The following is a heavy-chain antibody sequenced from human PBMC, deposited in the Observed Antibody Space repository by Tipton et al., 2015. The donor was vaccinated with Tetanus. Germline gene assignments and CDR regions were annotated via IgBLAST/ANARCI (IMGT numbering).Heavy chain of an antibody. Sequence: SLRLPCAASGFTFSSYWMHWVRQAPGKGPVWVSRINSDGSRTEYADSVKGRFTISRDNAKNTLYLQMNSLRAEDTAVYYCVREVAYWGQGTQVTVSS. J-gene: IGHJ4*02. CDR1: GFTFSSYW. D-gene: IGHD2-15*01. CDR2: INSDGSRT. V-gene: IGHV3-74*03. CDR3: VREVAY.